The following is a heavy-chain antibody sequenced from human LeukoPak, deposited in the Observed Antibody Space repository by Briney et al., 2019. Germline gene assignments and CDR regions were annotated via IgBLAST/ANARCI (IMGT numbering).Heavy chain of an antibody. CDR1: GLIVSSKY. D-gene: IGHD2-2*01. Sequence: GGSLRLSCAASGLIVSSKYTSCVRQAPGKGREWLSRLYLGGRTYYAESGDGRFTISRESSKTTVSLKMHSLRAEDTAVYFCAARDCSTTSCYAGLFDYWGQGILVIVSS. V-gene: IGHV3-53*01. CDR3: AARDCSTTSCYAGLFDY. J-gene: IGHJ4*02. CDR2: LYLGGRT.